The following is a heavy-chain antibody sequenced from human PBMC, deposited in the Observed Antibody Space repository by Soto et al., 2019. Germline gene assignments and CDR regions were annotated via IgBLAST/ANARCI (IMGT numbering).Heavy chain of an antibody. V-gene: IGHV1-46*01. CDR1: GYTFTSYY. CDR2: INPSGGST. J-gene: IGHJ5*02. D-gene: IGHD3-9*01. CDR3: AXDGIDILTGYYPNWFDP. Sequence: ASVKVSCKASGYTFTSYYMHWVRQAPGQGLEWMGIINPSGGSTSYAQKFQGRVTMTRDTSTSTVYMELSSLRSEDTAVYYCAXDGIDILTGYYPNWFDPWGQGTLVTVSS.